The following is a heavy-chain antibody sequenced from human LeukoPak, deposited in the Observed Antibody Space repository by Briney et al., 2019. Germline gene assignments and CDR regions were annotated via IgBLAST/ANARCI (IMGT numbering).Heavy chain of an antibody. CDR1: GFTFSSYA. CDR3: ARGYSYGDY. CDR2: ISYDGSNK. V-gene: IGHV3-30-3*01. D-gene: IGHD5-18*01. Sequence: GGSLRLSCAASGFTFSSYAMHWVRQAPGEGLEWVAVISYDGSNKYYADSVKGRFTISRDNSENTLYLQMNSLRAEDTAVYYCARGYSYGDYWGQGTLVTVSS. J-gene: IGHJ4*02.